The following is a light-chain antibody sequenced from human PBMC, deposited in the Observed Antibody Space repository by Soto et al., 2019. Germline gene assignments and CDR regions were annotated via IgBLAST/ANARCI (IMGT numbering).Light chain of an antibody. J-gene: IGLJ3*02. Sequence: QSVLTQPPSASGTPGQRVTISCSGSSSNIGSNTVNWYQQLPGTAPKLLIYSNNQRPSGVPDRFSGSKYCTSASLAISGLQSEDEADYYCAAWDDSLNGRVFGGGTKLTVL. CDR1: SSNIGSNT. CDR3: AAWDDSLNGRV. CDR2: SNN. V-gene: IGLV1-44*01.